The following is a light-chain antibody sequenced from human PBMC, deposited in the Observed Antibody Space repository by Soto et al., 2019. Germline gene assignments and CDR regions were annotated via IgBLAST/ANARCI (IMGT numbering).Light chain of an antibody. CDR3: LQYSSHSWT. V-gene: IGKV1-5*01. J-gene: IGKJ1*01. CDR2: DAS. CDR1: RSISDW. Sequence: DIQMTQSPSTLSPCLGDRVTITCRASRSISDWLAWYQQKPGQAPTLLIFDASNLKSGVPSRFSGSGSGTEFTPTISGLQPDDVATYYCLQYSSHSWTFGQGTKVDI.